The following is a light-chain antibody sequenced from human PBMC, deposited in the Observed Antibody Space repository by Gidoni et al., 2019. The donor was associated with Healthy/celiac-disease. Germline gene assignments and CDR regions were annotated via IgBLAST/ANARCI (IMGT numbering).Light chain of an antibody. Sequence: DIKMTQSPSSLSASVGDRVTITCQAIQDISNYLNWYQQKPGKAPKLLIYDASNLETGVPSRFSGSGSGTDFTFTISSLQPEDIATYYCQQYDNLPLFXGXTKVEIK. J-gene: IGKJ4*01. CDR2: DAS. CDR1: QDISNY. CDR3: QQYDNLPL. V-gene: IGKV1-33*01.